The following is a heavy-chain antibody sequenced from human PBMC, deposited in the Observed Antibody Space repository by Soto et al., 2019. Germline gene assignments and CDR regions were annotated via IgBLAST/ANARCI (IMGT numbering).Heavy chain of an antibody. CDR2: INDSGDI. CDR3: ARGLILWFGEISRRGGYYYYMDV. D-gene: IGHD3-10*01. J-gene: IGHJ6*03. CDR1: GGSFSGYQ. V-gene: IGHV4-34*01. Sequence: QVQLQQWGAGLLKPSETLSLTCAGYGGSFSGYQWSWIRQTPGEGLEWIGGINDSGDINYNPSLTRRVTILVDSPKKQISLRVCPVTAADTAVYYCARGLILWFGEISRRGGYYYYMDVWGKGTTVTVSS.